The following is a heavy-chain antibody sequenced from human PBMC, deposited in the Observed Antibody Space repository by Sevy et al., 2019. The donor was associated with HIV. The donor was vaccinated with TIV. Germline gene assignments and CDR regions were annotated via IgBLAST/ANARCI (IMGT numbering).Heavy chain of an antibody. CDR1: GFTFSSYA. CDR3: ARERRARGTYSSSWYDPTGVDAFDI. V-gene: IGHV3-30-3*01. CDR2: ISYDGSNK. D-gene: IGHD6-13*01. J-gene: IGHJ3*02. Sequence: GGSLRLSCAASGFTFSSYAMHWVRQAPGKGLEWVAVISYDGSNKYYADSVKGGFTISRDNSKNTLYLQMNSLRAEDTDVYYGARERRARGTYSSSWYDPTGVDAFDIWGQGTMVTVSS.